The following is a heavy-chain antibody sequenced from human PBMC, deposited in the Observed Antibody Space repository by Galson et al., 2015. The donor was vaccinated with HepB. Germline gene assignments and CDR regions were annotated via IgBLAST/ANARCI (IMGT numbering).Heavy chain of an antibody. CDR2: TYYRARWYN. CDR3: ARVSGTIYYYGLDV. CDR1: GDSVSSNSAA. J-gene: IGHJ6*02. Sequence: CAISGDSVSSNSAAWNWIRRSPSRGLEWLGRTYYRARWYNDYAESLRSRITINPDTSKNQFSLQLRSVTPEDTAVYYCARVSGTIYYYGLDVWGQGTTVTVPS. V-gene: IGHV6-1*01. D-gene: IGHD6-13*01.